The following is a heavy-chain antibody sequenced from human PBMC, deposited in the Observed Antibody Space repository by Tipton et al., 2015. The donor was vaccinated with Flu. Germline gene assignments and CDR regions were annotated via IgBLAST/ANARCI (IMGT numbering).Heavy chain of an antibody. CDR2: IYTSGST. V-gene: IGHV4-4*07. J-gene: IGHJ4*02. CDR3: ARIGGSSGWYSRYFDY. CDR1: GGSISSYY. Sequence: LVNPSETLSLTCTVSGGSISSYYWSWIRQPAGKGLEWIGRIYTSGSTNYNPSLKSRVTMSVDTSKNQFSLKLSSVTAADTAVYYCARIGGSSGWYSRYFDYWGQGTLVTVSS. D-gene: IGHD6-19*01.